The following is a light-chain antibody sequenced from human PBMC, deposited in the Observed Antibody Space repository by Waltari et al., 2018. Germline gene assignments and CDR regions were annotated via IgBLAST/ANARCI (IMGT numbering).Light chain of an antibody. CDR3: YSTDFSGHDRV. CDR1: ALSKKY. V-gene: IGLV3-10*01. CDR2: EDI. Sequence: SYELTQPPSVSVSPGQTARITCSGDALSKKYAYWDQQKSGQAPGLVIYEDIKRPTGIPGRFSGSSSGTTATLTISGAHVDDEADYYCYSTDFSGHDRVFGGGTKLTIL. J-gene: IGLJ3*02.